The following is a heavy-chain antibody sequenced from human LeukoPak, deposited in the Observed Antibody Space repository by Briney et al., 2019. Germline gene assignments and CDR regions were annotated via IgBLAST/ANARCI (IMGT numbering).Heavy chain of an antibody. CDR3: ARVRGVASTYHLYHIDV. V-gene: IGHV1-8*01. Sequence: ASVKVSCKASGYTFTSYDINWVRQATGQGLEWMGWMNPNSGNTGYAQKFQGRVTMTRNTSISTAYMELSSLRSEDTAVYYCARVRGVASTYHLYHIDVWGKGTTVTVSS. CDR1: GYTFTSYD. CDR2: MNPNSGNT. D-gene: IGHD6-19*01. J-gene: IGHJ6*03.